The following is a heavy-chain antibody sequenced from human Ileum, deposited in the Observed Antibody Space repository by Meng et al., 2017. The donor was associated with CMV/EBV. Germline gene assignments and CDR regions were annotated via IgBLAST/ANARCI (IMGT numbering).Heavy chain of an antibody. CDR2: VCYNGIT. D-gene: IGHD6-13*01. Sequence: HLPESGQGRVNPSESLTLSCAVSGVSMSSNSWSWIRQPPGKGLEWIGYVCYNGITDYNPSLKSRITISGDTSKNQFSLQVTSVTAADTAMYYCALRGLAAGTLQQWGQGTLVTVSS. J-gene: IGHJ1*01. CDR1: GVSMSSNS. V-gene: IGHV4-59*01. CDR3: ALRGLAAGTLQQ.